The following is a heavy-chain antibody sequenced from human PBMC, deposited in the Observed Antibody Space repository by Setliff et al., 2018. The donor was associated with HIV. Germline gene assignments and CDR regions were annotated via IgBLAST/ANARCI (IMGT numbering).Heavy chain of an antibody. D-gene: IGHD1-1*01. CDR2: MRYDGSYK. V-gene: IGHV3-30*02. J-gene: IGHJ4*02. CDR1: GFTFSSYA. Sequence: PGGSLRLSCAASGFTFSSYAMHWVRQAPGKGLEWVAVMRYDGSYKYYADSVKGRFTISRDNSKNTLYLQMNSLRAEDTAVYYCTKDPTPVQLWFFSGYYSESWGQGTVVTVSS. CDR3: TKDPTPVQLWFFSGYYSES.